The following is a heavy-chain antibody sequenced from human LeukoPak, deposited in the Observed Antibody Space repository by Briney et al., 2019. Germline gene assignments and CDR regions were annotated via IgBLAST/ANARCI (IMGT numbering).Heavy chain of an antibody. CDR2: ISSSSTTI. CDR1: GFTFSSYE. J-gene: IGHJ6*03. Sequence: GGSLRLSCAASGFTFSSYEMNWVRQAPGKGLEWVSYISSSSTTIHYADSVKGRFTISRDNSKNTLYLQMNSLRAEDTAVYYCARASYYYYMDVWGKGTTVTISS. V-gene: IGHV3-48*01. CDR3: ARASYYYYMDV.